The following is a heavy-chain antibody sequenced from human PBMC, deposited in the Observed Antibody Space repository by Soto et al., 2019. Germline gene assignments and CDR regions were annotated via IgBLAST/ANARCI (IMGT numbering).Heavy chain of an antibody. CDR2: IYPDDSDT. CDR3: ARPFATSGWYDY. CDR1: GYRFTSYV. D-gene: IGHD6-19*01. J-gene: IGHJ4*02. V-gene: IGHV5-51*01. Sequence: PVESLKVSCKGAGYRFTSYVISWVLQMPGKGLDLMGIIYPDDSDTRYSPSFQGQVTISAEKSISTAYLQWSSLKASDTAMYYCARPFATSGWYDYRGQRTLV.